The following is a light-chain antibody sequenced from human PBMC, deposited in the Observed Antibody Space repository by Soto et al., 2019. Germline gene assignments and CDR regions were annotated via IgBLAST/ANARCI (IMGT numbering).Light chain of an antibody. V-gene: IGKV3-15*01. J-gene: IGKJ1*01. CDR1: QTINSN. Sequence: EIVMTQSPATLSVSPGERATLSCRASQTINSNLAWYQQRPGQAPRLLMYGASIRATGIPARFSGSGSGTEFTLTISSLQSADFAIYYCQQYGTWFQAFGQGTRVEIK. CDR3: QQYGTWFQA. CDR2: GAS.